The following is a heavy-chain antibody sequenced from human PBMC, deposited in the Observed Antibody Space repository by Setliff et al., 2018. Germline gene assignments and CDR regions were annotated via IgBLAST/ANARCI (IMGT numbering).Heavy chain of an antibody. CDR2: IYYSGST. CDR3: ARLWISYESNTYFYPKYFDF. D-gene: IGHD3-22*01. J-gene: IGHJ4*02. Sequence: SETLSLTCTVSGYSISSGYYWGWIRQPPGKGLEWIGSIYYSGSTNYNPSLKSRVTISVETSENQFSLRLNSVTAADTAVYYCARLWISYESNTYFYPKYFDFWGQGTLVTVSS. CDR1: GYSISSGYY. V-gene: IGHV4-38-2*02.